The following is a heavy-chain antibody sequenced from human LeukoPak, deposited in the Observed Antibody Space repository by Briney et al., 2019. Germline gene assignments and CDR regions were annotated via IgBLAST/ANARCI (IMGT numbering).Heavy chain of an antibody. V-gene: IGHV3-66*01. CDR1: GFTVSSNY. Sequence: PGGSLRLSCAASGFTVSSNYMSWVRQAPGKGLEWVSVIYSGGSTYYADSVKGRFTISRDNSKNTLYLQMNSLRAEDTAVYYCARDGPYYDSSGYDYWGQGTLVTVSS. CDR2: IYSGGST. J-gene: IGHJ4*02. D-gene: IGHD3-22*01. CDR3: ARDGPYYDSSGYDY.